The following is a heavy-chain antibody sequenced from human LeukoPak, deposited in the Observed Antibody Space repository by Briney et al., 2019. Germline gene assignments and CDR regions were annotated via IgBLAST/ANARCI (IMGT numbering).Heavy chain of an antibody. CDR3: ARSAYCGGDCYSNYYYYYYMDV. CDR2: INPNSGGT. J-gene: IGHJ6*03. V-gene: IGHV1-2*02. CDR1: GYTFTGYY. D-gene: IGHD2-21*01. Sequence: ASVKVSCKASGYTFTGYYMHWVRQAPGQGLEWMGWINPNSGGTNYAQKFQGRVTMTRDTSISTAYMELSRLRSDDTAVYYCARSAYCGGDCYSNYYYYYYMDVWGKGTTVTVSS.